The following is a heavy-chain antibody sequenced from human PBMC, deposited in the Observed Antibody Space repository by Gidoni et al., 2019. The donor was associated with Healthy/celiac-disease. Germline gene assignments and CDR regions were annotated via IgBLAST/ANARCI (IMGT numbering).Heavy chain of an antibody. CDR3: ATGEVRSGGWIPKYNCFDP. V-gene: IGHV1-69-2*01. CDR1: GYTFTDYY. D-gene: IGHD6-19*01. Sequence: EVQLVQSGAAVKKPGATVKISCKVSGYTFTDYYIHWVQQAPGKGLEWMGLVVPEDGETIYAEKFQGRVTITADTSTDTAYMELSSLRSEDTAVYYCATGEVRSGGWIPKYNCFDPWGQRTLVTVSS. CDR2: VVPEDGET. J-gene: IGHJ5*02.